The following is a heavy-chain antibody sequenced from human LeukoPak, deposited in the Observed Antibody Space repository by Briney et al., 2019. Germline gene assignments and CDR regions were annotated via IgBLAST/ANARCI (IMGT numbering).Heavy chain of an antibody. J-gene: IGHJ3*02. CDR2: IYTSGST. Sequence: SETLSLSCTVSGGSISSYYWSWIRQPAGKGLEWIGRIYTSGSTNYNPSLKSRVTMSVDTSKNQFSLKLSSVTAADTAVYYCARDLKYCSSGSCYLAFAFDIWGQGTMVTVSS. CDR1: GGSISSYY. D-gene: IGHD2-15*01. V-gene: IGHV4-4*07. CDR3: ARDLKYCSSGSCYLAFAFDI.